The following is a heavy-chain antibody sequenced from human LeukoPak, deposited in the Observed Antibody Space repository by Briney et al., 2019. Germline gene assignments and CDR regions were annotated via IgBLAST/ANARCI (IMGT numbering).Heavy chain of an antibody. CDR3: ARHDYAGNSGDY. Sequence: GGSLRLSCAASGFTFSSYSMNWVRQTPGQGLEWVSYIGTSSSIIYYADSVKGRFTISRDNAKNSLYLQMNSLRDEDTAVYYCARHDYAGNSGDYWGQGTLVTVSS. J-gene: IGHJ4*02. V-gene: IGHV3-48*02. CDR1: GFTFSSYS. CDR2: IGTSSSII. D-gene: IGHD4-23*01.